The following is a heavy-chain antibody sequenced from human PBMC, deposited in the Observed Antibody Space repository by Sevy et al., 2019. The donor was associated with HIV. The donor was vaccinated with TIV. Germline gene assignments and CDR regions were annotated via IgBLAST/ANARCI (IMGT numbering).Heavy chain of an antibody. CDR1: GFTFSSYS. CDR3: ARDGWYIVVVTAGDAFDI. V-gene: IGHV3-48*02. D-gene: IGHD2-21*02. CDR2: ISSSSSTI. J-gene: IGHJ3*02. Sequence: GGSLRLSCAASGFTFSSYSMNWVRQAPGKGLEWVSYISSSSSTIYYADSVKGRFTISRDNANNSLYLQMNSLRDEDTAVYYCARDGWYIVVVTAGDAFDIWGQGTMVTVSS.